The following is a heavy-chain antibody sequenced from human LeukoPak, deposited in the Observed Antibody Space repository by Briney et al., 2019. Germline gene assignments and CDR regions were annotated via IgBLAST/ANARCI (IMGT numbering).Heavy chain of an antibody. Sequence: SVKVSCKASGGTFSSYAISWVRQAPGQGLEWMGRISPIFGTANYAQKFQGRVTITTDESTSTAYMELSSLRSEDTAVYYCARGFFGAGSGWYGDWFDPWGQGTLVTVSS. CDR2: ISPIFGTA. CDR3: ARGFFGAGSGWYGDWFDP. V-gene: IGHV1-69*05. J-gene: IGHJ5*02. D-gene: IGHD6-19*01. CDR1: GGTFSSYA.